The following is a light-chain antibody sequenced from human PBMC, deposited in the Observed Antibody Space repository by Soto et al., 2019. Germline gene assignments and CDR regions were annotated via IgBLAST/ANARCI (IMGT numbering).Light chain of an antibody. CDR1: QSVSRY. CDR3: QQYWT. Sequence: EIVLTQSPATLSLSPGERATLSCRASQSVSRYLAWYQQKPGQAPRLLIYDASNRATGIPARFSGSGSGTDFTLTISSLEPEDFAVYYCQQYWTFGQGTKVDI. J-gene: IGKJ1*01. CDR2: DAS. V-gene: IGKV3-11*01.